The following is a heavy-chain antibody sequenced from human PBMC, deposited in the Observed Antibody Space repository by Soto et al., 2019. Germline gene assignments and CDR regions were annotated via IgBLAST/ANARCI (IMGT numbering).Heavy chain of an antibody. CDR3: ARSGPGWYFDL. CDR2: ISSSSSYI. Sequence: EVQLVESGGGLVKPGGSLRLSCAASGFTFSSYSMNWVRQAPGKGLEWVSSISSSSSYIYYADSVKGRFTISRDNAKNSLYLQMNGLRAEDTAVYYCARSGPGWYFDLWGRGTLVTVSS. J-gene: IGHJ2*01. CDR1: GFTFSSYS. V-gene: IGHV3-21*01.